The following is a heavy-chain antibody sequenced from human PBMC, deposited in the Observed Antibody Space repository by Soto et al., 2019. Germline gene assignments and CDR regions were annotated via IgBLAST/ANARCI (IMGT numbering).Heavy chain of an antibody. CDR2: SRSKAHSYTI. V-gene: IGHV3-72*01. CDR1: GFTFSDHY. D-gene: IGHD2-21*02. Sequence: EVQLVESGGGLVQPGGSLRLSCAASGFTFSDHYMDWVRQAPGKGLEWVGRSRSKAHSYTIQYAASVKGRFTISRDDSKNSLYLQMNSLKTEDTAVYYCAGGGGDGQNGYWVQGTLVTVSS. CDR3: AGGGGDGQNGY. J-gene: IGHJ4*02.